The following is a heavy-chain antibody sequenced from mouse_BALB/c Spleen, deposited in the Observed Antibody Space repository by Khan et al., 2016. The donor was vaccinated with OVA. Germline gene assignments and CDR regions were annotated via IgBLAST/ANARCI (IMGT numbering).Heavy chain of an antibody. V-gene: IGHV3-2*02. J-gene: IGHJ2*01. Sequence: EVQLQESGPGLVKPSQSLSLTCTVTGYSITSDYAWNWIRQFPGNKLEWMGFISYSGNTNYNPSLKSRISITRDTSKNQFFLQLKSVTTEDTATYYCARVYGGDFDYWGQGTILTVSS. D-gene: IGHD1-1*01. CDR2: ISYSGNT. CDR3: ARVYGGDFDY. CDR1: GYSITSDYA.